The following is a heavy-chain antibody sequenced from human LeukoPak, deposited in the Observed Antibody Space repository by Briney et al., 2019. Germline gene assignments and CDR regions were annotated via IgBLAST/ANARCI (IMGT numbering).Heavy chain of an antibody. J-gene: IGHJ4*02. V-gene: IGHV4-31*03. Sequence: KPSETLSLTCSVSGGSVTGGGYYWSWIRQHPGKGLEWIGFASYSGGTYYNPSLMSRITISVDRSQNQFSLRMRDVTAADTAVYFCATAEWEYCYFDSWGQGALVDVSS. CDR3: ATAEWEYCYFDS. D-gene: IGHD1-26*01. CDR1: GGSVTGGGYY. CDR2: ASYSGGT.